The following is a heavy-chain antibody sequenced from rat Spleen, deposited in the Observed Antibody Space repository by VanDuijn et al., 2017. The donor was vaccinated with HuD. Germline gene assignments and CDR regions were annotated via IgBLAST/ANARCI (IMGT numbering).Heavy chain of an antibody. CDR3: TTSNRGYNWFAY. CDR1: GFTFSNYD. CDR2: ISYDGSST. J-gene: IGHJ3*01. V-gene: IGHV5-20*01. Sequence: EVQLVESGGGLVQPGRSMKLSCAASGFTFSNYDMAWVRQAPTKGLEWVASISYDGSSTYYRDSVKGRFTISRDNAKSTLYLQMDSLRSEDTATYYCTTSNRGYNWFAYWGQGTLVTVSS. D-gene: IGHD4-3*01.